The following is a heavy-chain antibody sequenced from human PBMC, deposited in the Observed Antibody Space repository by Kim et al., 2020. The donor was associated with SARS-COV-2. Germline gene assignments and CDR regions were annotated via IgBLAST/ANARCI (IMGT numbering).Heavy chain of an antibody. V-gene: IGHV3-33*01. CDR1: GFTFSNYG. J-gene: IGHJ4*02. Sequence: LSLTCAASGFTFSNYGMHWVRQAPGKGLEWVAVIWYDGSNKYYADSVQGRFTISRDNSKNTLYLQMNSLRAEDTAVYYCARSAYSSSPYYFDYWGQGTLVTVSS. CDR3: ARSAYSSSPYYFDY. D-gene: IGHD6-6*01. CDR2: IWYDGSNK.